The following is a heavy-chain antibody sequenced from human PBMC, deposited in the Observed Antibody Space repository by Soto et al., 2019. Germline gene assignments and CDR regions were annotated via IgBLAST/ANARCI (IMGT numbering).Heavy chain of an antibody. CDR3: AKDPSTGSADY. D-gene: IGHD3-9*01. Sequence: ESLKIAFKASGFIFRNHAMNWVGQAPGKGLEWVSTLSKDGGNEHYADSVKGRFTISRDGSKNTLYLQMNSLRAEDTAMYYCAKDPSTGSADYWDQGTQVTVSS. J-gene: IGHJ4*02. CDR1: GFIFRNHA. CDR2: LSKDGGNE. V-gene: IGHV3-23*01.